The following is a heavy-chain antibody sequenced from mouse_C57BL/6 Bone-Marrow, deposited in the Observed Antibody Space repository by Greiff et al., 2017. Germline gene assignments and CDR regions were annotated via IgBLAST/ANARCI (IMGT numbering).Heavy chain of an antibody. Sequence: QVQLQQPGAELVKPGASVKLSCKASGYTFTSYWMPWVKQRPGQGLEWIGMIHPNSGSTNYNEKLKCKATPTVDKSSSTAYMQLSSLTSEDSAVYYCTRHVYFRGWYFDFWGTGTTVTVSS. D-gene: IGHD2-3*01. J-gene: IGHJ1*03. CDR2: IHPNSGST. CDR3: TRHVYFRGWYFDF. V-gene: IGHV1-64*01. CDR1: GYTFTSYW.